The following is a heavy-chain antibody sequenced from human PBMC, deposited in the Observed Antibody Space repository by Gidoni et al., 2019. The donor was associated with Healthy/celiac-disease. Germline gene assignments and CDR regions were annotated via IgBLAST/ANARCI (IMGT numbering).Heavy chain of an antibody. CDR1: GGSISSYY. CDR3: ERDGYGGNYDY. D-gene: IGHD4-17*01. Sequence: QLQLHESAPGLVKPSETLSLTCTVSGGSISSYYWSWIRQPPGKGLEWIGYIYYSGSTNYNPSLKSRVTIAVDTSKNQFSLKLSYVTAADTAVYYCERDGYGGNYDYWGQGTLVTVSS. V-gene: IGHV4-59*01. J-gene: IGHJ4*02. CDR2: IYYSGST.